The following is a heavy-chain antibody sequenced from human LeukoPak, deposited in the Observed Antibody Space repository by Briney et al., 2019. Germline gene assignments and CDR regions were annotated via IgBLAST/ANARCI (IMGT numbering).Heavy chain of an antibody. CDR1: GFTFSSYN. CDR3: ARVCREYYYGSGSYYYYMDV. V-gene: IGHV3-21*04. J-gene: IGHJ6*03. D-gene: IGHD3-10*01. Sequence: GGSLRLSCAASGFTFSSYNMNWVRQAPGKGLEWVSSITSTGSYTFYADSVKGRFTISRDNAKNSLYLQMNSLRAEDTALYHCARVCREYYYGSGSYYYYMDVWGKGTTVTISS. CDR2: ITSTGSYT.